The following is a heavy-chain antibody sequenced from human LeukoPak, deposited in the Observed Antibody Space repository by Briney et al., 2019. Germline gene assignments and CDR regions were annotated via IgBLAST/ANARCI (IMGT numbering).Heavy chain of an antibody. V-gene: IGHV3-74*01. CDR1: GFTFSSYW. CDR2: INNDGTST. CDR3: ARDDLSSSPPRNY. D-gene: IGHD6-6*01. Sequence: GGSLRLSCAASGFTFSSYWMHWVRQAPGKGLVWVSRINNDGTSTNYADSVKGRFTISRDNAKNPLYLQMNSLRAEDTAVYYCARDDLSSSPPRNYWGQGTLVTVSS. J-gene: IGHJ4*02.